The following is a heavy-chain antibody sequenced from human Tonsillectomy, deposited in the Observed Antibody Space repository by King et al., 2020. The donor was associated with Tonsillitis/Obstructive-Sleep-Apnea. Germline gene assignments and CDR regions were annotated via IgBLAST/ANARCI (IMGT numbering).Heavy chain of an antibody. CDR1: GFTFSNFG. J-gene: IGHJ3*02. CDR2: IWNDGSHK. Sequence: VQLVESGGGVVKPGRSLRLSCAASGFTFSNFGMHWVRQAPGKGLEWVAFIWNDGSHKYYADSVKGRFTISRDNSKNTLYLQMNSLRAEDTAVYFCARKTGYNLGAFAIWGQGTMVTVSS. CDR3: ARKTGYNLGAFAI. V-gene: IGHV3-33*01. D-gene: IGHD5-24*01.